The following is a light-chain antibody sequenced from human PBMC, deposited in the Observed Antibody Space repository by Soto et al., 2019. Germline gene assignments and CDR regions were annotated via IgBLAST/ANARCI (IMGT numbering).Light chain of an antibody. J-gene: IGLJ1*01. CDR2: DVS. Sequence: QSALTQPASVSGSPGQSITISCTGTSSEERDYNYVSWYQQHPGKAPKLMIYDVSNRPSGVSTRFSGSKSGNTASLTISGLQAEDEADYYCSSYTSSSTLMVFGTGTKVTAL. CDR1: SSEERDYNY. CDR3: SSYTSSSTLMV. V-gene: IGLV2-14*01.